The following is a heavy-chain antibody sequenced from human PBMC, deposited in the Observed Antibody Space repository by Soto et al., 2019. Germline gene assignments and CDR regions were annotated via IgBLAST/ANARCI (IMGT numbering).Heavy chain of an antibody. J-gene: IGHJ4*02. CDR3: ARSLYRDDFWSGYYYFDY. CDR2: INPNSGGT. V-gene: IGHV1-2*02. Sequence: ASVKVSCKASGYTFTGYYMHWVRQAPGQGLEWMGWINPNSGGTNYAQKFQGRVTMTRDTSISTAYMELSRLRSDDTAVYYCARSLYRDDFWSGYYYFDYWGQGTLVTVPQ. D-gene: IGHD3-3*01. CDR1: GYTFTGYY.